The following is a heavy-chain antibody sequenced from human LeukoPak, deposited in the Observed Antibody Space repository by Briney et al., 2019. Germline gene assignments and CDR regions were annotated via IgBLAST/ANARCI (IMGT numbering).Heavy chain of an antibody. Sequence: GGSLRLSCAASGFTFDDYAMHWVRQAPGKGLEWVSGISWNSGSIGYADSVKGRFTISRDNAKNTLYLQMNSLRAEDTAVYYCAKDPWGFGELLVWGQGTLVTVSS. D-gene: IGHD3-10*01. V-gene: IGHV3-9*01. J-gene: IGHJ4*02. CDR3: AKDPWGFGELLV. CDR1: GFTFDDYA. CDR2: ISWNSGSI.